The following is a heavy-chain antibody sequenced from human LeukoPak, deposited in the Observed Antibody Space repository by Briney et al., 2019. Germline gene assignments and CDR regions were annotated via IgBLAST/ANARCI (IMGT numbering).Heavy chain of an antibody. J-gene: IGHJ6*03. D-gene: IGHD3-10*01. CDR2: ISYDGSNK. CDR1: GFTFSSYA. V-gene: IGHV3-30*04. Sequence: PGRSLRLSRAASGFTFSSYAMHWVRQAPGKGLEWVAVISYDGSNKYYADSVKGRFTISRDNSKNTLYLQMNSLRAEDTAVYYCVRWYGGSGLENYYYYMDVWGKGTTVTISS. CDR3: VRWYGGSGLENYYYYMDV.